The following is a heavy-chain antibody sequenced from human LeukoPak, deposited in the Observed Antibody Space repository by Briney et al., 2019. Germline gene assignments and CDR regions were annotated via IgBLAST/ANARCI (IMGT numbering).Heavy chain of an antibody. J-gene: IGHJ4*02. CDR2: IYHSGST. CDR3: ARSDYDILTGYYYFDY. CDR1: GGSISSSNW. D-gene: IGHD3-9*01. V-gene: IGHV4-4*02. Sequence: SGTLSLTCAVSGGSISSSNWWSWVRQPPGKGLEWIGEIYHSGSTNYNPSLKSRVTISVDKSKNQFSLKLSSVTAADTAVYYCARSDYDILTGYYYFDYWGQGTLVTVSS.